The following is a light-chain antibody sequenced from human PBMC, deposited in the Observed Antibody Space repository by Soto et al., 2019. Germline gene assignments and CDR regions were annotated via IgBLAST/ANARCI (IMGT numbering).Light chain of an antibody. V-gene: IGLV1-36*01. J-gene: IGLJ1*01. Sequence: QSVLTQPPSVSEAPRQRVTISCSGSSSNIGNNAVNWYQQLPGKAPKLLIYYDDLLPSGVSGRFSGSKSGTSASLAISGLQSEEEDDYYCAAWDDGLNGDVFGAGTKLTVL. CDR3: AAWDDGLNGDV. CDR2: YDD. CDR1: SSNIGNNA.